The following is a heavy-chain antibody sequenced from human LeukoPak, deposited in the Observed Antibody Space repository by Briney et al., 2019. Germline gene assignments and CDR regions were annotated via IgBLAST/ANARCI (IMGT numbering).Heavy chain of an antibody. Sequence: GGSLRLSCAASGFIFTDYWMHWVRQAPGKELVWVARIRGDGRATTYADSVKGRFTISRDNAKNTLYLQMNSVRAEDTAVYYCARGYSGSYRVDYWGQGTLVTVSS. CDR2: IRGDGRAT. D-gene: IGHD1-26*01. J-gene: IGHJ4*02. CDR1: GFIFTDYW. CDR3: ARGYSGSYRVDY. V-gene: IGHV3-74*01.